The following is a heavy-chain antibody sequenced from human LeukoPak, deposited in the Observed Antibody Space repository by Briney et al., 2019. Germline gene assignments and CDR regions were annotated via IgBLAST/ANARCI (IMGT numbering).Heavy chain of an antibody. J-gene: IGHJ4*02. CDR1: GGTFSSTT. CDR3: ARGWLAETTVVTPYNY. Sequence: ASVKVSCKASGGTFSSTTINWVRQAPGQGLEWMGGITPIFRTPNYAQKFQGRVTITAVESMSTAYMELSSLRSEDAAVYYCARGWLAETTVVTPYNYWGQGTLVTVSS. CDR2: ITPIFRTP. V-gene: IGHV1-69*13. D-gene: IGHD2-21*02.